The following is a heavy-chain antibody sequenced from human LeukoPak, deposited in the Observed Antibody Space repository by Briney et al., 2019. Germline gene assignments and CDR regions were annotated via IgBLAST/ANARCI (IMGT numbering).Heavy chain of an antibody. CDR3: ASALRGYCSGTSCYLIDY. V-gene: IGHV1-2*02. D-gene: IGHD2-2*01. CDR1: GHTFKGYY. CDR2: INPNSGDT. Sequence: GASVKVACKASGHTFKGYYMHWVRQAPGQGLKWMGWINPNSGDTNYAQNFLGRVTMTRDTSISTAYMELSRLTSDDTAMYYCASALRGYCSGTSCYLIDYWGQGSLVTVSS. J-gene: IGHJ4*02.